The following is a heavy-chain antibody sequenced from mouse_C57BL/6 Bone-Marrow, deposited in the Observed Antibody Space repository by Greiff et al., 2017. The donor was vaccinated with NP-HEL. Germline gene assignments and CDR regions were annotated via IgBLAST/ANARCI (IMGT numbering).Heavy chain of an antibody. CDR1: GFNIKDDY. V-gene: IGHV14-4*01. Sequence: EVQRVESGAELVRPGASVKLSCTASGFNIKDDYMHWVKQRPEQGLEWIGWIDPENGDTEYASKFQGKATITADTSSNTAYLQLSSLTSEDTAVYYCTTITTPFFDYWGQGTTLTVSS. CDR2: IDPENGDT. J-gene: IGHJ2*01. D-gene: IGHD1-2*01. CDR3: TTITTPFFDY.